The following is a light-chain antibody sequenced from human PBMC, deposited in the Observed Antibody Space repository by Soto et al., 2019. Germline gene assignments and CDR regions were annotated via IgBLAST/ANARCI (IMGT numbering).Light chain of an antibody. CDR1: QSISHF. V-gene: IGKV1-5*01. J-gene: IGKJ1*01. CDR2: DAS. CDR3: PTYTNYPRP. Sequence: DIQMTQSPSTLSASVGDRVTITCRASQSISHFLALYKQKPGKVPKLLLYDASYLGRGVPSRFRGSGSGTDFTLTISGLQPDDFTNYSWPTYTNYPRPFGQGPKVDLK.